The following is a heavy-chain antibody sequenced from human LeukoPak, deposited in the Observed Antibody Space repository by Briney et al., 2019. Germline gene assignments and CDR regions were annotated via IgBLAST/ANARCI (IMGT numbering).Heavy chain of an antibody. Sequence: AAVKVSCKASGYTFSKFGIAWVRQAPGQGLEWMGWISGNNDNPQSAQDLQGRVTVTTDRSTSTAYMELRSLRHDDTAVYYCARGDGGNPWDAFDIWGRGTMATVSS. CDR1: GYTFSKFG. V-gene: IGHV1-18*01. D-gene: IGHD4-23*01. J-gene: IGHJ3*02. CDR2: ISGNNDNP. CDR3: ARGDGGNPWDAFDI.